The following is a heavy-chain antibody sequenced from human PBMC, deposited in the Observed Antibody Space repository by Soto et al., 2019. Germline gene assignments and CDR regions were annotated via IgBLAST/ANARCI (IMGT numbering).Heavy chain of an antibody. CDR2: IYYSGST. D-gene: IGHD6-13*01. Sequence: SETLSLTCTVSGGSISSGGYYWSWIRQHPGKGLEWIGYIYYSGSTYYNPSLKSRVTISVDTSKNQFSLKLSSVTAADTAVYYCARDLTAAGIRGWFDPWGQGTLVTVSS. CDR1: GGSISSGGYY. CDR3: ARDLTAAGIRGWFDP. J-gene: IGHJ5*02. V-gene: IGHV4-31*03.